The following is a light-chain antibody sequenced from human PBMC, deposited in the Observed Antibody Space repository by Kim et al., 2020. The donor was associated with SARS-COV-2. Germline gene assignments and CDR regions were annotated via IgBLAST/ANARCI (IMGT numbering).Light chain of an antibody. CDR2: TTS. Sequence: ASVGDRVNITCRANQRIPNYLNWYQQKPGKAPKLLIYTTSTLQTGVPSRFSGSRSGADFTLTISSLQPEDFAIYYCQQSFTVPYTFGQGTKVDIK. J-gene: IGKJ2*01. CDR3: QQSFTVPYT. V-gene: IGKV1-39*01. CDR1: QRIPNY.